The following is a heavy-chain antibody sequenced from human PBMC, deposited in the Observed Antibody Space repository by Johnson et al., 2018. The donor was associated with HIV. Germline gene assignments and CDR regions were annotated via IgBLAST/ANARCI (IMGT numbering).Heavy chain of an antibody. CDR1: GFTFDDYA. D-gene: IGHD3-9*01. CDR2: IYSGGST. V-gene: IGHV3-66*01. CDR3: ARAWGSRDILTALRGAFDI. J-gene: IGHJ3*02. Sequence: EVQLVESGGGLVQPGRSLRLSCAASGFTFDDYAMHWVRQAPGKGLEWVSVIYSGGSTYYADSVKGRFTISRDNSKNTLYLQMNSLRAEDTAVYYCARAWGSRDILTALRGAFDIWGQGTMVTVSS.